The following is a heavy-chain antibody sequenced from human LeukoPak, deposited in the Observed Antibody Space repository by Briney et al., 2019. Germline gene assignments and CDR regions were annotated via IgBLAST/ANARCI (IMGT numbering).Heavy chain of an antibody. V-gene: IGHV3-30*18. Sequence: SGRSLRLSCAASGFTFSSYGMHWVRQAPGKGLEWVAVISYDGGNKYYADSVKGRFTISRDNSKNTLYLQMNSLRAEDTAVYYCAKDSRWRSLGLPDYWGQGTLVTVSS. D-gene: IGHD3-16*01. CDR1: GFTFSSYG. J-gene: IGHJ4*02. CDR2: ISYDGGNK. CDR3: AKDSRWRSLGLPDY.